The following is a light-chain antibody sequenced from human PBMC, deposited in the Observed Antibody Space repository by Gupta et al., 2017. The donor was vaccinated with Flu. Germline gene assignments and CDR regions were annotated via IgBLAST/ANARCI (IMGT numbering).Light chain of an antibody. CDR3: QQSGGSAIT. CDR2: SAS. V-gene: IGKV3-20*01. Sequence: EFVLTQSQGTLSLSPGDRATLSCRASQSVSSSSLAWYQQKPGQAPRLLIYSASSRATGIPDRFSGSGSGTDFTLTISRLEPEDFAVYYCQQSGGSAITFGQGTRLEIK. CDR1: QSVSSSS. J-gene: IGKJ5*01.